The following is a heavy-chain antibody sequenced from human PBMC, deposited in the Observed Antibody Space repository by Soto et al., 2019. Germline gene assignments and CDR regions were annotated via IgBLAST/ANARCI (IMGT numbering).Heavy chain of an antibody. CDR2: INPNSGGT. J-gene: IGHJ4*02. CDR1: GYTFTGYY. V-gene: IGHV1-2*04. D-gene: IGHD3-16*01. CDR3: AKGEGWGSYEYDY. Sequence: ASVKVSCKASGYTFTGYYMHWVRQAPGQGLEWMGWINPNSGGTNYAQKFQGWVTMTRDTSISTAYMELSRLRSDDTAVYYCAKGEGWGSYEYDYWGKGTLVTVSS.